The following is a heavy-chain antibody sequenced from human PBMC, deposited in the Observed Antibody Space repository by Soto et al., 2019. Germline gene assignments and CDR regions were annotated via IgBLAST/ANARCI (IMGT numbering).Heavy chain of an antibody. J-gene: IGHJ4*02. CDR3: ARGGFWSGYYFAY. V-gene: IGHV4-34*01. Sequence: SETLSLTCAVYGGSFSGYYWSWIRQPPGKGLEWIGEINHSGSTNYNPSLKSRVTISVDTSKNQFSLKLSSVTAADTAVYYCARGGFWSGYYFAYWGQGTLVTAPQ. CDR2: INHSGST. CDR1: GGSFSGYY. D-gene: IGHD3-3*01.